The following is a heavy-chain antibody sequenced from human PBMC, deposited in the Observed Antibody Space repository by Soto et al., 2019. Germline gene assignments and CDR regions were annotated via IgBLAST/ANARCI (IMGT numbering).Heavy chain of an antibody. V-gene: IGHV1-69*01. CDR3: ARGPEVSAYFDY. Sequence: SVKGACKGAGGSMSGDAIGWGRQTPGQGLEWMGGIIPIFGTANYAQKFQGRVTITADESTSTAYMELSSLRSEDTAVYYCARGPEVSAYFDYWGERPLLTVSS. D-gene: IGHD2-8*01. CDR1: GGSMSGDA. CDR2: IIPIFGTA. J-gene: IGHJ4*02.